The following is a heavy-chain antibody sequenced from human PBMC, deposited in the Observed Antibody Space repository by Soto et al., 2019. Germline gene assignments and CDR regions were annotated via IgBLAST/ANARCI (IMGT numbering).Heavy chain of an antibody. D-gene: IGHD3-3*01. CDR1: GFTFSSYA. CDR3: ARDFTPGYDFWSGYFFDY. V-gene: IGHV3-30-3*01. Sequence: GGSLRLSCAASGFTFSSYAMHWVRQAPGKGLEWVAVISYDGSNKYYADSVKGRFTISRDNSKNTLYLQMNSLRAEDTAVYYCARDFTPGYDFWSGYFFDYWGQGTLVTVSS. J-gene: IGHJ4*02. CDR2: ISYDGSNK.